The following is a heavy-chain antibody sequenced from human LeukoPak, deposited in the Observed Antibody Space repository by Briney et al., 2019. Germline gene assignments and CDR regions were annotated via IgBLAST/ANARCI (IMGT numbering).Heavy chain of an antibody. CDR2: MNPNSGNT. J-gene: IGHJ5*02. Sequence: YTXXXXXINWXRQATGQGLEWMGWMNPNSGNTGYAQKFQGRVTMTRNTSISTAYMELSSLRSEDTAVYYCARDDQISWGQGTLVTVSS. CDR3: ARDDQIS. D-gene: IGHD3-3*01. V-gene: IGHV1-8*01. CDR1: YTXXXXX.